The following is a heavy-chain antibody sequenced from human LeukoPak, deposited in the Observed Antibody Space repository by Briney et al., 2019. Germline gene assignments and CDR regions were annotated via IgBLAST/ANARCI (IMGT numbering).Heavy chain of an antibody. D-gene: IGHD3-3*01. V-gene: IGHV3-30*04. Sequence: GRSLRLSCAASGFTFSNYAMHWVRQAPGKGLEWVADISYDGNSKYYEDSAKGRFTISRDDSKNTLYLQMNSLRAEDTAVYYCARVSAYYDFWSAYLDYWGQGTLVTVSS. CDR2: ISYDGNSK. CDR1: GFTFSNYA. J-gene: IGHJ4*02. CDR3: ARVSAYYDFWSAYLDY.